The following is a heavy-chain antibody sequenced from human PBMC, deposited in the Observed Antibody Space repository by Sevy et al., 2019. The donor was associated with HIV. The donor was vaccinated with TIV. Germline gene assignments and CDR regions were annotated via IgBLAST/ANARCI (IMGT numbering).Heavy chain of an antibody. CDR2: MKEDGSEN. Sequence: GGSLRLSCAASGFTFSNYWMSWVRQAPGKGLEWVANMKEDGSENYYVDSVKGRFTISRDNAKNSLYLQMNSLSAEDTAVYYCASVGGCSSTSCFAYWFDPWGQGTLVTVSS. CDR1: GFTFSNYW. J-gene: IGHJ5*02. D-gene: IGHD2-2*01. V-gene: IGHV3-7*03. CDR3: ASVGGCSSTSCFAYWFDP.